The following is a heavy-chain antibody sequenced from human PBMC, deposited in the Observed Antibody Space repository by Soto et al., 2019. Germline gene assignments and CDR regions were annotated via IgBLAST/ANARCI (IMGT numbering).Heavy chain of an antibody. CDR3: ARDRHRLENWFDP. J-gene: IGHJ5*02. D-gene: IGHD3-22*01. Sequence: GASVKVSCEASGYTFTSYGISCVRQAPGQGLEWMGWISAYNGNTNYAQKLQGRVTMTTDTSTSTAYMELRSLRSDDTAVYYCARDRHRLENWFDPWGQGTLVTVSS. CDR1: GYTFTSYG. CDR2: ISAYNGNT. V-gene: IGHV1-18*01.